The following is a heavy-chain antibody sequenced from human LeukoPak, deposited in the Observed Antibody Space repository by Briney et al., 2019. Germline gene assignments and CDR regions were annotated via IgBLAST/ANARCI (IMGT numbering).Heavy chain of an antibody. CDR3: AKENTRDGYRHFHY. Sequence: GWSLTLSCTASGFTFSRYGMQWVRKAQGTGWDRVACIRYDENTKYYADSVKGRFTVSRDNSENTLFLQMNSLRAEDTAVYYCAKENTRDGYRHFHYWGQGTLVTVSS. CDR2: IRYDENTK. V-gene: IGHV3-30*02. D-gene: IGHD5-24*01. CDR1: GFTFSRYG. J-gene: IGHJ4*02.